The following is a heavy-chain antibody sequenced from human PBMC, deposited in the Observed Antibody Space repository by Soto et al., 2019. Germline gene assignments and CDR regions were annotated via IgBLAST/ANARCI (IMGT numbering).Heavy chain of an antibody. CDR3: ARDRSTYGGGGTGEVKENWFDP. V-gene: IGHV4-59*01. CDR1: GGSISRYY. Sequence: SETRSLTCIVSGGSISRYYWSGMRQPPGKGLEWIGYAYYSGDTGYNPSLKSRVTMAVDTSKSQVSLKLSSVTAADTAVYYCARDRSTYGGGGTGEVKENWFDPWGQGALVTVSS. CDR2: AYYSGDT. D-gene: IGHD2-8*01. J-gene: IGHJ5*02.